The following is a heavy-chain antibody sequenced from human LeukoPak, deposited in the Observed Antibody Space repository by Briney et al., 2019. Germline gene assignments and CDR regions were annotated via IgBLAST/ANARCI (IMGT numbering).Heavy chain of an antibody. Sequence: GASVKVSCKASAYTLSGYYMHWVRQTPGQGLECMGWINPKSGVTNYAQKFQGRVTMTWDTSINTTFMELSRLRSDDTAVYYCARRIAVAGSPVYYFDYWGQGTLVTVSS. J-gene: IGHJ4*02. CDR3: ARRIAVAGSPVYYFDY. V-gene: IGHV1-2*02. CDR1: AYTLSGYY. D-gene: IGHD6-19*01. CDR2: INPKSGVT.